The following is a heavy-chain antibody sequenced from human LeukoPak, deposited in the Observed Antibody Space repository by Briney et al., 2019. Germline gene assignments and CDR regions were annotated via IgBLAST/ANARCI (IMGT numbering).Heavy chain of an antibody. CDR3: ARVRLDFWSGNNWFDP. J-gene: IGHJ5*02. CDR1: GYTFTGYY. CDR2: INPNSGGT. D-gene: IGHD3-3*01. Sequence: ASVKVSCKASGYTFTGYYMHWVRQAPGQGLEWMGRINPNSGGTNYAQKFQGRVTMTRDTSISTAYMELSRLRSDDTAVYYCARVRLDFWSGNNWFDPWGQGTLATVSS. V-gene: IGHV1-2*06.